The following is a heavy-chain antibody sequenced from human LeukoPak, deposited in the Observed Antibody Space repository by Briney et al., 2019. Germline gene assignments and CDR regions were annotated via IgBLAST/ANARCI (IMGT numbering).Heavy chain of an antibody. CDR1: GGSISSYY. D-gene: IGHD3-10*01. CDR3: ARDFYGSILS. CDR2: IYYSGCT. V-gene: IGHV4-59*01. Sequence: PSETLSLTCTVSGGSISSYYRSWIRQPPGKGLEWIGYIYYSGCTNYNPSLKSRVTISVDTSKNLLSLKLSSVTAADTAVYYGARDFYGSILSWGQGTLVTVSS. J-gene: IGHJ5*02.